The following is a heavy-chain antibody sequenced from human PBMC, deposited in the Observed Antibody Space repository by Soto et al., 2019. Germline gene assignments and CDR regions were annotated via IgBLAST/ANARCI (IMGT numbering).Heavy chain of an antibody. Sequence: GESLKISCKASGFSLNTYWIAWVRQMPGKGLEWTGRIDPSDSYTNYSPSFQGHVTISADKSISTAYLQWSSLKASDTAMYYCARSLYCSSTSCYSHGMDVWGQGTTVTVSS. J-gene: IGHJ6*02. CDR3: ARSLYCSSTSCYSHGMDV. CDR1: GFSLNTYW. D-gene: IGHD2-2*02. CDR2: IDPSDSYT. V-gene: IGHV5-10-1*01.